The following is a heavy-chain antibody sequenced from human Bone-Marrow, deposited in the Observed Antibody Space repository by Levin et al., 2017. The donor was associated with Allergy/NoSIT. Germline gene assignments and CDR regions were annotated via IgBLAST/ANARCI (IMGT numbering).Heavy chain of an antibody. CDR2: INPANGYT. CDR1: GYTFTSYA. CDR3: ARKYYDPDGFFPFDY. D-gene: IGHD3-16*01. J-gene: IGHJ4*02. Sequence: ASVKVSCKASGYTFTSYAMHWVRQAPGQRPEWLGWINPANGYTRYSEEFQGRVTIIRDTSATTAYMELSSLRSEDTAVYYCARKYYDPDGFFPFDYWGQGTLVTVSS. V-gene: IGHV1-3*01.